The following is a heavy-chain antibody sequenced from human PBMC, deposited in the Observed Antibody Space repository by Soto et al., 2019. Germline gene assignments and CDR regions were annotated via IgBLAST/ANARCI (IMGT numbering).Heavy chain of an antibody. CDR3: ARGGSTVTTRGYYYYGMDV. V-gene: IGHV1-8*01. Sequence: QVQLVQSGAEVKKPGASVKVSFKASGYTFTSYDINWVRQATGQGLEWMGWMNPNSGNTGYAQKFQGRVTMTRNTSISTAYMELSSLRSEDTAVYYCARGGSTVTTRGYYYYGMDVWGQGTTVTVSS. CDR1: GYTFTSYD. J-gene: IGHJ6*02. D-gene: IGHD4-17*01. CDR2: MNPNSGNT.